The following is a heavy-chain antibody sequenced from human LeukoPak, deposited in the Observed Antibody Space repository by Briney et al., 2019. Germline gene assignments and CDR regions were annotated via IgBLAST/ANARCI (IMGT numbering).Heavy chain of an antibody. CDR1: GGSISSSSYY. CDR2: IYYSGSI. CDR3: ATLGEELWFGELSYYDY. Sequence: SETLSLTCTVSGGSISSSSYYWGWIRQPPGKGLEWIESIYYSGSIYYNPSLKSRVTISVDTSKNQFSLKLSSVTAADTAVYYCATLGEELWFGELSYYDYWGQGTLVTVSS. D-gene: IGHD3-10*01. J-gene: IGHJ4*02. V-gene: IGHV4-39*01.